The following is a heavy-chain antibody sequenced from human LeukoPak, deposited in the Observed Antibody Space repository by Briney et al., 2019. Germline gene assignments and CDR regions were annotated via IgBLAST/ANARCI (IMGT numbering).Heavy chain of an antibody. V-gene: IGHV3-7*05. D-gene: IGHD6-19*01. J-gene: IGHJ4*02. CDR2: IKQDASEI. CDR3: ARTGSGWQPGDY. Sequence: GGSLRLSCAASGFAFTKFWVTWVRQAPGKGLEWVATIKQDASEIYYVDSVKGRFTISRDNAHNSLYLQMHTLSPDDTAVYYRARTGSGWQPGDYWGQGNLVTVSS. CDR1: GFAFTKFW.